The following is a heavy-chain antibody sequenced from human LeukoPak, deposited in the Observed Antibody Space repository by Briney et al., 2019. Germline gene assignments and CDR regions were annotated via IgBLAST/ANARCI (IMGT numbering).Heavy chain of an antibody. CDR2: LSDSGGST. V-gene: IGHV3-23*01. D-gene: IGHD6-13*01. J-gene: IGHJ4*02. CDR3: AKGRCSSWSCPYFDC. Sequence: PGGSLRLSCAASGFTFSSCGMSWVRQAPGKGLEWVSALSDSGGSTFYADSVKGRFTISRDNSKNTLYLQMNRLRAEDTAVYYCAKGRCSSWSCPYFDCWGQGTLVTVSS. CDR1: GFTFSSCG.